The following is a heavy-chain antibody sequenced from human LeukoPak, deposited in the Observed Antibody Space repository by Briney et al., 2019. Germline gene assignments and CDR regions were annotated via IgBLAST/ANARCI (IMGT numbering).Heavy chain of an antibody. J-gene: IGHJ2*01. D-gene: IGHD3-3*01. V-gene: IGHV4-31*03. CDR1: GGSISSGGYY. CDR3: ASQLRKYYDFWSGYPWYFDL. CDR2: IYYSGST. Sequence: NPSETLSLTCTVSGGSISSGGYYWSWIRQHPGKGLEWIGYIYYSGSTYYNPSLKSRVTISVDTSKNQFSLKLSSVTAADTAVYYCASQLRKYYDFWSGYPWYFDLWGRGTLVTVSS.